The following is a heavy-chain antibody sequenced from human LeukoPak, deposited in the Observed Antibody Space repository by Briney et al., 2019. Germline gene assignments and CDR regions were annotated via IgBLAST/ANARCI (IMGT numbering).Heavy chain of an antibody. CDR2: ISSSSSTI. Sequence: GGSLRLSCAASGFTFSSYSMNWGRHAPGKGLEWVSYISSSSSTIYYADSLKGRFTISRDNAKNSLYLQMNSLRAEDTAVYYCARAFLSVHDSFDIWGQGTMVTVSS. D-gene: IGHD2/OR15-2a*01. V-gene: IGHV3-48*01. J-gene: IGHJ3*02. CDR3: ARAFLSVHDSFDI. CDR1: GFTFSSYS.